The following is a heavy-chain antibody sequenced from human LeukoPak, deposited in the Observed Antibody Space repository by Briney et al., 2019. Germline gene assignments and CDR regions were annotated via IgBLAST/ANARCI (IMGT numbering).Heavy chain of an antibody. CDR1: GFTVSSNY. CDR2: IYSGGST. J-gene: IGHJ6*04. D-gene: IGHD3-10*02. Sequence: GGSLRLSCAASGFTVSSNYMSCVRQAPGKGLEWVSVIYSGGSTYYADSVKGRFTISRDNSKNTLYLQMNSLRAEDTAVYYCAELGITMIGGVWGKGTTVTISS. CDR3: AELGITMIGGV. V-gene: IGHV3-66*01.